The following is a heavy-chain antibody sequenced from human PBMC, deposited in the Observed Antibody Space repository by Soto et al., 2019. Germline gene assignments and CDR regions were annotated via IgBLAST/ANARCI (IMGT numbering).Heavy chain of an antibody. CDR2: IGTDGNT. CDR3: VRKYPGTRPFDY. CDR1: GFTFNSYA. J-gene: IGHJ4*01. D-gene: IGHD2-2*01. V-gene: IGHV3-23*01. Sequence: LRLSCAASGFTFNSYATNWVRQAPGKGLAWVSAIGTDGNTYYANSVKGRFTISRDNSRTTLYLQMNSLRVEDTALYYCVRKYPGTRPFDYWGQGTLVTVSS.